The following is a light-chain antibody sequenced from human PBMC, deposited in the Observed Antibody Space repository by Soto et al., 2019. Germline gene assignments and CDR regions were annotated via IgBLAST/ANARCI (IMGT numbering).Light chain of an antibody. Sequence: EIVLTQSPGTLSLSPGERATLSCRASQSVRTSLAWYQQKPGQAPRLLIYGASSRATAIPDRFSGSGSGTDFTLTISRLEPEDFAVYYCQQRSNWPLTFGGGTKVDIK. CDR1: QSVRTS. V-gene: IGKV3D-20*02. J-gene: IGKJ4*01. CDR3: QQRSNWPLT. CDR2: GAS.